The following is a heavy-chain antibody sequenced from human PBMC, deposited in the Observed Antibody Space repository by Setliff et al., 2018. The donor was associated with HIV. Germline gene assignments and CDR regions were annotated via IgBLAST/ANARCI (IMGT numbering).Heavy chain of an antibody. CDR1: GYNFTDYD. D-gene: IGHD3-3*02. CDR3: ARGTAPRPASVLEFLEWLFPNWFDP. CDR2: MNPNNGNT. V-gene: IGHV1-8*02. Sequence: ASVKVSCKASGYNFTDYDINWVRQATGQGLEWMGWMNPNNGNTGYAEKFQGRVTMTRDTSISTAYMELSSLRSDDTAVYYCARGTAPRPASVLEFLEWLFPNWFDPWGQGALVTVSS. J-gene: IGHJ5*02.